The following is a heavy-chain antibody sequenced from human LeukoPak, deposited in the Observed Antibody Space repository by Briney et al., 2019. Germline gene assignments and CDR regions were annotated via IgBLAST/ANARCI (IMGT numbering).Heavy chain of an antibody. CDR3: AKDTANPVIAVAGLIDY. CDR2: ISYDGSNK. CDR1: GFTFSSYG. V-gene: IGHV3-30*18. Sequence: GRSLRLSCAASGFTFSSYGMHWVRQAPGKGLEWVAVISYDGSNKYYADSVKSRFTISRDNSKNTLYLQMNSLRAEDTAVYYCAKDTANPVIAVAGLIDYWGQGTLVTVSS. J-gene: IGHJ4*02. D-gene: IGHD6-19*01.